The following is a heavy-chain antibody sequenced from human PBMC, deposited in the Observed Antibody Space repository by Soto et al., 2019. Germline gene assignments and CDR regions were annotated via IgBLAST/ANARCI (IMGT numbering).Heavy chain of an antibody. Sequence: GGSLRLSCAASGFTFSSYAMSWVRQAPGKGLEWVSAISGSGGSTYYADSVKGRFTISRDNSKNTLSLQMNSLSAEDTALDYCAKGWEGAPEGDACDIWGQGTMVTVSS. D-gene: IGHD1-26*01. CDR2: ISGSGGST. CDR3: AKGWEGAPEGDACDI. V-gene: IGHV3-23*01. CDR1: GFTFSSYA. J-gene: IGHJ3*02.